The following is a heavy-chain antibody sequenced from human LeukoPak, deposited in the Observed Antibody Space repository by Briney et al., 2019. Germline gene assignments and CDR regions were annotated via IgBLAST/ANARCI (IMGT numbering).Heavy chain of an antibody. Sequence: GGSLRLSCAASGFSFDDYAMHWVRQAPGKGLEWVSLISWDGGSTYYADSVKGRFTISRDNSKNSLYLQMNSLRAEDTAVYYCAKDLNWNRYYYYYGMDVWGQGTTVTVSS. V-gene: IGHV3-43D*04. J-gene: IGHJ6*02. D-gene: IGHD1-20*01. CDR1: GFSFDDYA. CDR2: ISWDGGST. CDR3: AKDLNWNRYYYYYGMDV.